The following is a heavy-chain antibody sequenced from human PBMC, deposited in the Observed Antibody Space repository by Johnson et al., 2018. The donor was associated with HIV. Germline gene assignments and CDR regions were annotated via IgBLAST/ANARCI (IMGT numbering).Heavy chain of an antibody. J-gene: IGHJ3*02. CDR3: AKGPNGQLDDAFHI. Sequence: QVQLVESGGGVVQPGRSLILSCAASGFTFSRYGMHWVRQAPRKVLEWVAVISFDGSNKYYADSVKGRFTNSRDNSKNTLYLQMNSLRAEDTAVYYCAKGPNGQLDDAFHIWGQGTMVTVSS. CDR1: GFTFSRYG. D-gene: IGHD6-6*01. V-gene: IGHV3-30*18. CDR2: ISFDGSNK.